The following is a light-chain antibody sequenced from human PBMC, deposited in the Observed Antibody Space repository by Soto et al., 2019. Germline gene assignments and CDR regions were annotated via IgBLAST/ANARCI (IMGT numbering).Light chain of an antibody. CDR2: AAS. V-gene: IGKV1D-12*01. CDR3: QQANSFPLT. J-gene: IGKJ4*01. Sequence: DVQMTQSPSSVSASVGDRVTITCRASQHIGSWLAWYQQKPGRAPKLLIYAASRLQGGVPSRFSGSGSGTDFTLPISSLQPEDFATYFCQQANSFPLTFGGGTKVEIK. CDR1: QHIGSW.